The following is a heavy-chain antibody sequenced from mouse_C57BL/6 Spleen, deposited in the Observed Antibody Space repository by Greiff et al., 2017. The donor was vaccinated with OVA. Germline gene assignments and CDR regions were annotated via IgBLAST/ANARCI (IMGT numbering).Heavy chain of an antibody. Sequence: QVQLQQSGAELVRPGASVTLSCKASGYTFTDYEMHWVKQTPVHGLDWIGAIDPETGGTAYNQKFKGKAILTADKSSSTAYTELRSLTSENSAVYDGTGCPYYDGSSYPYFDYWGQGTTLTVSS. D-gene: IGHD1-1*01. CDR1: GYTFTDYE. V-gene: IGHV1-15*01. CDR3: TGCPYYDGSSYPYFDY. J-gene: IGHJ2*01. CDR2: IDPETGGT.